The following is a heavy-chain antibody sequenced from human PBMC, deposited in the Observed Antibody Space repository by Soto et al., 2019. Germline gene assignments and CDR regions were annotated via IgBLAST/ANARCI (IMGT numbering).Heavy chain of an antibody. D-gene: IGHD4-17*01. CDR3: AHRGYGDYPRDNWFDP. CDR2: IYWNDDK. V-gene: IGHV2-5*01. CDR1: GFSLSTTGRG. Sequence: QITLKESGPTLVKPTQALTLTCSFSGFSLSTTGRGVGWVRQPPGKALEWLAVIYWNDDKRFSPSLKSRLTITKDTSKHQVVLTMTNMDPVDTATYYCAHRGYGDYPRDNWFDPWGQGTLVTVSS. J-gene: IGHJ5*02.